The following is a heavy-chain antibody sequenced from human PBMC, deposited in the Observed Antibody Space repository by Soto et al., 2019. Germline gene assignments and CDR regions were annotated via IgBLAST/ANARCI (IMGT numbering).Heavy chain of an antibody. J-gene: IGHJ4*02. CDR2: IYHSGGT. CDR3: ARAPYSDGQYFDY. Sequence: SETLSLTFAVSGYSISSGYYWGWIRQPPGKGLEWIGSIYHSGGTYYNPSLKSRVTISVDTSKNQFSLKLGSVTAADTAVYYCARAPYSDGQYFDYWGQGTLVTVSS. D-gene: IGHD5-18*01. V-gene: IGHV4-38-2*01. CDR1: GYSISSGYY.